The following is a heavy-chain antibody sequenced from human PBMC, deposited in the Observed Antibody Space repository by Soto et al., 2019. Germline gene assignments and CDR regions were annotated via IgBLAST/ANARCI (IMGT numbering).Heavy chain of an antibody. Sequence: GGSLRLSCAASGFTFSSYWMHWVRQAPGKGLVWVSRINSDGSSTSYADSVKGRFTISRDNAKNTLYLQMNSLRAEDTAVYYCAREIRGSNAFDIWGQGTMVTVSS. CDR1: GFTFSSYW. D-gene: IGHD3-10*01. V-gene: IGHV3-74*01. CDR2: INSDGSST. CDR3: AREIRGSNAFDI. J-gene: IGHJ3*02.